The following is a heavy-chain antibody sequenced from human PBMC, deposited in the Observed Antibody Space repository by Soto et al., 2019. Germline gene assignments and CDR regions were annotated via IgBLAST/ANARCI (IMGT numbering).Heavy chain of an antibody. D-gene: IGHD4-17*01. CDR2: ISGSGGST. Sequence: GGSLRLSCAASGFTFINFGMAWVRQGPGKGLEWVSAISGSGGSTYYADSVKGRFTISRDNSKNTLYLQMNSLRAEDTAVYYCAKRRTTVVRLYGMDVWGQGTTVTVSS. J-gene: IGHJ6*02. CDR3: AKRRTTVVRLYGMDV. V-gene: IGHV3-23*01. CDR1: GFTFINFG.